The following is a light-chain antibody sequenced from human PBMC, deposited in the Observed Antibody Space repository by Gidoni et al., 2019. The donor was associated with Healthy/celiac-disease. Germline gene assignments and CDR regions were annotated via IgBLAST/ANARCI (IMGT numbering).Light chain of an antibody. J-gene: IGKJ4*01. CDR3: QQYGSSP. V-gene: IGKV3-20*01. CDR2: GAS. CDR1: QSVSSSY. Sequence: EIVLTQSPGTLSLSPGERATLSCRASQSVSSSYLAWYQQKPGQAPRLLIYGASSRATGIPDSFSGSGSGTDFTLTISRLEPEDFAVYYCQQYGSSPFGGXTKVEIK.